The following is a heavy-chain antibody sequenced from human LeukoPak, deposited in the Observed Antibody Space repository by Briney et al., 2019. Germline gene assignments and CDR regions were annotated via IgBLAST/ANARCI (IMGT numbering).Heavy chain of an antibody. CDR1: GYSFTSCW. V-gene: IGHV5-51*01. CDR2: IHPGDSDT. D-gene: IGHD6-19*01. Sequence: GESLKISCKGSGYSFTSCWIGWVRQMPGKGLEWMGIIHPGDSDTRYSPSFQGQVTISADKSISTAYLQWSSLKASDTAMYYCARTGRSGWYLGYYYYYGMDVWGQGTTVTVSS. CDR3: ARTGRSGWYLGYYYYYGMDV. J-gene: IGHJ6*02.